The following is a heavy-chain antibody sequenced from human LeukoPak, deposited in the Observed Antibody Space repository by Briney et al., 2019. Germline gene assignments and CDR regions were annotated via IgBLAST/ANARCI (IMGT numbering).Heavy chain of an antibody. Sequence: QTGGSLRLSCAASGFTVSSNYMSWVRQAPGKGLEWVSVIYSGGSTYYADSVKGRFTISRDNSKNTLYLQMNSLRAEDTAVYYCAKAIREYSSSSGFDYWGQGTLVTVSS. CDR1: GFTVSSNY. CDR2: IYSGGST. J-gene: IGHJ4*02. CDR3: AKAIREYSSSSGFDY. V-gene: IGHV3-53*01. D-gene: IGHD6-6*01.